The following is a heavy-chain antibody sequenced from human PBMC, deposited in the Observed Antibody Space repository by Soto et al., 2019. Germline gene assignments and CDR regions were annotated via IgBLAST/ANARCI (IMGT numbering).Heavy chain of an antibody. CDR2: IYYSGST. J-gene: IGHJ4*02. D-gene: IGHD6-6*01. CDR1: GGSISSYY. Sequence: PSETLSLTCTVSGGSISSYYWSWIRQPPGKGLEWIGSIYYSGSTYYNPSLKSRVTISVDTSKNQFSLNLSSVTAVDTAIYYCAKNVPYWGQGILVTV. V-gene: IGHV4-59*05. CDR3: AKNVPY.